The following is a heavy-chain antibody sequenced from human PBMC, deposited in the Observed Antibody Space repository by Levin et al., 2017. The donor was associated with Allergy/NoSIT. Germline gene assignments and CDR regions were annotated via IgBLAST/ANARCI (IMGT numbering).Heavy chain of an antibody. CDR3: AKGLPWRGQLVLPFDY. CDR2: ISWNSGNI. V-gene: IGHV3-9*01. J-gene: IGHJ4*02. CDR1: GFTFDDYP. Sequence: PGGSLRLSCAASGFTFDDYPMHWVRQAPGKGLEWVSGISWNSGNINYADSVKGRFTISRDNAKNFLYLQINSLRAEDTALYYCAKGLPWRGQLVLPFDYWGQGTLVTVSS. D-gene: IGHD6-13*01.